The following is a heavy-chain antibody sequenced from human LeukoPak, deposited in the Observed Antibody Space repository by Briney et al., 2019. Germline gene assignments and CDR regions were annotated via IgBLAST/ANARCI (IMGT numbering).Heavy chain of an antibody. CDR2: VYMSGRT. J-gene: IGHJ5*02. Sequence: SETLSLTCTVSGDSRSRYYWNWIRQPVGRGLEWIGRVYMSGRTYFNPSLKSRVTMSVDTSKNQFSLNLTSVTAADTAVYYCARELASNWFDPWGQGILVTVSS. CDR3: ARELASNWFDP. CDR1: GDSRSRYY. V-gene: IGHV4-4*07.